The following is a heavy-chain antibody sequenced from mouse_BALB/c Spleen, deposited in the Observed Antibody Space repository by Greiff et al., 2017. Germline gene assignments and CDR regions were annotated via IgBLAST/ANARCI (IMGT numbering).Heavy chain of an antibody. J-gene: IGHJ2*01. V-gene: IGHV5-6-5*01. Sequence: DVQLVESGGGLVKPGGSLKLSCAASGFTFSSYAMSWVRQTPEKRLEWVASISSGGSTYYPDSVKGRFTISRDNARNILYLQMSSLRSEDTAMYYCARGGNYYGTFDYWGQGTTLTVSS. CDR3: ARGGNYYGTFDY. CDR1: GFTFSSYA. CDR2: ISSGGST. D-gene: IGHD1-1*01.